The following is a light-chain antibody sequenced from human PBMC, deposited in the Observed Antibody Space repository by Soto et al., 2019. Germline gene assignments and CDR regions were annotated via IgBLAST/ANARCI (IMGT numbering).Light chain of an antibody. CDR2: GAS. CDR3: QQYGSSPKT. CDR1: QSVSSSY. V-gene: IGKV3-20*01. J-gene: IGKJ1*01. Sequence: EIELTQSPGTLSLSPGERATLSCRASQSVSSSYLAWYQQKPGQAPRLLIYGASSRATGIPDRFSGSGSGTDFTLTISRLEPEDFAVYYCQQYGSSPKTFGQGTKVGIK.